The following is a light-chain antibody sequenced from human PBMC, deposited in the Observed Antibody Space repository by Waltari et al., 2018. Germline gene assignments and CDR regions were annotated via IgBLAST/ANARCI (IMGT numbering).Light chain of an antibody. CDR2: GAY. CDR1: QNFGTS. CDR3: QQYEDWPRHS. J-gene: IGKJ4*01. V-gene: IGKV3-15*01. Sequence: EILVTQSPATLSVSPGERVTLFCRASQNFGTSLACYQQKPGQTPRLLIFGAYSRASGVPARFSGSGSGTDFTLAISSLQSEDFAVYYCQQYEDWPRHSFGGGTKVQIE.